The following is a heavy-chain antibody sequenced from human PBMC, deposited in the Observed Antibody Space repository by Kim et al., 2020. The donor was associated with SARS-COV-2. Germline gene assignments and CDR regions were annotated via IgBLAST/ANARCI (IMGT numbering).Heavy chain of an antibody. CDR2: ISYDGRNE. V-gene: IGHV3-33*01. J-gene: IGHJ5*02. CDR3: AREWTLGTGTYFDP. Sequence: GGSLRLSCAASGFIFSNYAMHWVRQAPGRGLEWVALISYDGRNERYAGSVKGRFTISRDNSKNTLSLQMNSLRADDAAVYYCAREWTLGTGTYFDPWGQGTLVIVSS. D-gene: IGHD1-1*01. CDR1: GFIFSNYA.